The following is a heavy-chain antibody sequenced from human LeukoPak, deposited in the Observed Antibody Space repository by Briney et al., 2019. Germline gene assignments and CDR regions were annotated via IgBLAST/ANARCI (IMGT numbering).Heavy chain of an antibody. Sequence: PSQTLSLTCTVSGGSLSSGSYYWSWIRQPAGKGLEWIGRIYTSGSTNYNPSLKSRVTISVDTSKNQFSLKLSSVTAADTAVYYCARGDDYGDYNWFDPWGQGTLVTVSS. CDR1: GGSLSSGSYY. CDR2: IYTSGST. CDR3: ARGDDYGDYNWFDP. D-gene: IGHD4-17*01. V-gene: IGHV4-61*02. J-gene: IGHJ5*02.